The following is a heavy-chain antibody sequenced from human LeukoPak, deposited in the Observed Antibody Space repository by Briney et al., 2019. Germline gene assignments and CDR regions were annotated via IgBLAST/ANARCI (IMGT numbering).Heavy chain of an antibody. CDR2: ISGDGSST. J-gene: IGHJ4*02. Sequence: GGSLRLSCAASGFTFSNHWMHCVRQAPGKGLVWVSRISGDGSSTSYADSVKGRFTISRDNAKNTLYLQMNSLRAEDTAVYYCARRVRSTGWYIFDFWGQGTLVTVSS. D-gene: IGHD6-19*01. CDR3: ARRVRSTGWYIFDF. V-gene: IGHV3-74*01. CDR1: GFTFSNHW.